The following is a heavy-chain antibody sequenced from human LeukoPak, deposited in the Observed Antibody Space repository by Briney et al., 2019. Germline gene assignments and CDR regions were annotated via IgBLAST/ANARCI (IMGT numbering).Heavy chain of an antibody. V-gene: IGHV3-23*01. CDR1: GFTFTTYA. D-gene: IGHD2-15*01. J-gene: IGHJ2*01. CDR3: AKLYSTFDL. Sequence: GGSLRLSCAASGFTFTTYAMSWVRQAPGKGPEWVSSISGSGDSTYYADSVKGRFTISRDDPKNTLYLHMNSLRAEDTAVYYCAKLYSTFDLWGRGTLVTVSS. CDR2: ISGSGDST.